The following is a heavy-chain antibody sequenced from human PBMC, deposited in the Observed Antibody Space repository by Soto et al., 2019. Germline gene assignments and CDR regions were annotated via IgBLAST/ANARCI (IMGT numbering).Heavy chain of an antibody. V-gene: IGHV4-30-4*01. D-gene: IGHD1-7*01. J-gene: IGHJ5*02. CDR2: IYYSGST. CDR3: AREDWKYGWFDP. CDR1: GGSSSSGDYY. Sequence: SGTLSLTCTVSGGSSSSGDYYWSWIRQPPGKGLEWIGYIYYSGSTYYAPSLKSRVTISVDTSQSQFSLELGSGPAADTAVYYCAREDWKYGWFDPWGQGTLVTVSS.